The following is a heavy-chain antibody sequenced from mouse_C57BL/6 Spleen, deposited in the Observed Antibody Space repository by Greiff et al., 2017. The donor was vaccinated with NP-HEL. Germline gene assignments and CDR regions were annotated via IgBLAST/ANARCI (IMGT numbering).Heavy chain of an antibody. Sequence: VKLQESGPELVKPGASVKISCKASGYAFSSSWMNWVKQRPGKGLEWIGRIYPGDGDTNYNGKFKGKATLTADKSSSTAYMQLSSLTSEDSAVYFCASKDDGYYYFDYWGQGTTLTVSS. J-gene: IGHJ2*01. CDR2: IYPGDGDT. V-gene: IGHV1-82*01. D-gene: IGHD2-3*01. CDR3: ASKDDGYYYFDY. CDR1: GYAFSSSW.